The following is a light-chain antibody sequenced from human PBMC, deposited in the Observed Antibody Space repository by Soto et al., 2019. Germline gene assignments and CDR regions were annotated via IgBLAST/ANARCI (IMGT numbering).Light chain of an antibody. V-gene: IGKV3-20*01. CDR3: QQYGDLPWT. J-gene: IGKJ1*01. CDR2: GAS. Sequence: PGERATLSCRASQPITSNYLAWYQQRSGQAPRLLISGASSRATGVTDRFSGSGSGTDFTLTINRLEPEDFAVYYCQQYGDLPWTFGQGTKVQI. CDR1: QPITSNY.